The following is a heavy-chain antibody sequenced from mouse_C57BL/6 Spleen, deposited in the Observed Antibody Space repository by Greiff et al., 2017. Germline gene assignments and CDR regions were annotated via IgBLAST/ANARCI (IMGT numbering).Heavy chain of an antibody. Sequence: QVQLKESGAELVKPGASVKISCKTSGYAFSSYWMNWVKQRPGKGLEWIGQIYPGAGDTNYHGKFKGKATLTADKSSSTAYMQLSSLTSEDSAVYFCARDGGRGRDYWGQGTSVTVAS. CDR3: ARDGGRGRDY. V-gene: IGHV1-80*01. J-gene: IGHJ4*01. CDR1: GYAFSSYW. CDR2: IYPGAGDT. D-gene: IGHD2-3*01.